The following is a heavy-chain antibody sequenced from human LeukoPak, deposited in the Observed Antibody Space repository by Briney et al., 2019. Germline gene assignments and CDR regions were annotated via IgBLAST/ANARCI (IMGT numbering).Heavy chain of an antibody. CDR1: GFTFSSYS. V-gene: IGHV3-21*04. CDR2: ISSSSSYI. J-gene: IGHJ4*02. D-gene: IGHD5-18*01. Sequence: GGSLRLSCAASGFTFSSYSMNWVRQAPGKGLEWVSSISSSSSYIYYADSVKGRFTISRDNSKNSLYLQMNSLRTEDTALYYCAKDGDTAIGDYWGQGTLVTVFS. CDR3: AKDGDTAIGDY.